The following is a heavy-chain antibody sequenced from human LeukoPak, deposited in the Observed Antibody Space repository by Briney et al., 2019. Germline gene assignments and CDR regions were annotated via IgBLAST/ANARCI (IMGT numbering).Heavy chain of an antibody. D-gene: IGHD2-2*02. Sequence: ASVKVSCKASGYTFTGYYMHWVRQAPGQGLEWMGWISAYNGNTNYAQKLQGRVTMTTDTSTSTAYMELRSLRSDDTAVYYCARAHRDLSDIVVVPAAIRDVWFDPWGQGTLVTVSS. V-gene: IGHV1-18*04. CDR2: ISAYNGNT. J-gene: IGHJ5*02. CDR3: ARAHRDLSDIVVVPAAIRDVWFDP. CDR1: GYTFTGYY.